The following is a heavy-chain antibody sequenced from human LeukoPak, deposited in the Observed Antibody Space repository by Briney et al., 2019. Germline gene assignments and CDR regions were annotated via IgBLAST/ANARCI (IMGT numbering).Heavy chain of an antibody. D-gene: IGHD3-22*01. CDR2: INTNTGNP. CDR1: GYTFTRYA. Sequence: ASVKVSCKASGYTFTRYAMNWVRQAPGQGLEWMGWINTNTGNPTYAQGFTGRFVFSLDTSVSTAYLQISTLKAEDTAVYYCARGTYYYDSSGYWERDYWGQGTLVTVSS. CDR3: ARGTYYYDSSGYWERDY. J-gene: IGHJ4*02. V-gene: IGHV7-4-1*02.